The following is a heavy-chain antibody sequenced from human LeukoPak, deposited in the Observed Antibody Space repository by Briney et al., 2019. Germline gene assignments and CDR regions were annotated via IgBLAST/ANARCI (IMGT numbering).Heavy chain of an antibody. CDR3: AKTNYYDSSGYYHDAFDI. Sequence: GGSLRLSCAASGFTVSSNYMSWVRQAPGKGLEWVSVIYSGGSTYYADSVKGRFTISRDNSKNTLYLQMNSLRAEDTAVYYCAKTNYYDSSGYYHDAFDIWGQGTMVTVSS. D-gene: IGHD3-22*01. CDR2: IYSGGST. CDR1: GFTVSSNY. V-gene: IGHV3-53*05. J-gene: IGHJ3*02.